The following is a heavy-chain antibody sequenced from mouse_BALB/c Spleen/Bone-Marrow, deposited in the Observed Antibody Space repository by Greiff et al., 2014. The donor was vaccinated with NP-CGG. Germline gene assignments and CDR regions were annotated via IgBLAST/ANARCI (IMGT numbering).Heavy chain of an antibody. CDR2: IRNKANGYTT. V-gene: IGHV7-3*02. J-gene: IGHJ2*01. Sequence: EVKVEESGGGLVQPGGSLRLSCATSGFTFTDYYMNWVRQPPGKALEWLGFIRNKANGYTTEYSASVKGRFTISRDNSQSILYPQMNTLRAEDSATYYCARDSRSTVSHFDYWGQGTTLTVSS. CDR3: ARDSRSTVSHFDY. D-gene: IGHD1-1*01. CDR1: GFTFTDYY.